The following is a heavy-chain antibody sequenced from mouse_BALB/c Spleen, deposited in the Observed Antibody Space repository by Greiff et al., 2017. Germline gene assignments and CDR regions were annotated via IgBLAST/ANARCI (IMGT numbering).Heavy chain of an antibody. Sequence: EVKLMESGPGLVKPSQSLSLTCSVTGYSITSGYYWNWIRQFPGNKLEWMGYISYDGSNNYNPSLKNRISITRATSKNQFFLKLNSVTTEDTATYYCARDGYGSSYNYWGQGTTLTVSS. V-gene: IGHV3-6*02. D-gene: IGHD1-1*01. J-gene: IGHJ2*01. CDR2: ISYDGSN. CDR3: ARDGYGSSYNY. CDR1: GYSITSGYY.